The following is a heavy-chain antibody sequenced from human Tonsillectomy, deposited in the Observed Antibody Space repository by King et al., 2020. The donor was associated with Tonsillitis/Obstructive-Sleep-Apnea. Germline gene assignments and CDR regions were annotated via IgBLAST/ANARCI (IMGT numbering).Heavy chain of an antibody. J-gene: IGHJ6*03. CDR2: IYYSGST. D-gene: IGHD1-1*01. Sequence: VQLQESGPGLVKPSETLSLTCTVSGGSISSYYWSWIRQPPGKGLEWIGYIYYSGSTNYNPSLKSRVTISVDTSKNQFSLKLSSVTAADTAVYYCARVWTYHYYYMDVWGKGTTVTVSS. CDR1: GGSISSYY. CDR3: ARVWTYHYYYMDV. V-gene: IGHV4-59*01.